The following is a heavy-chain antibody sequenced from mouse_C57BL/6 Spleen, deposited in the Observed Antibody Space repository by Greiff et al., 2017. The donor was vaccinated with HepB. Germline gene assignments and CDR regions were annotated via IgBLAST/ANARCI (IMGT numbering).Heavy chain of an antibody. D-gene: IGHD2-4*01. Sequence: EVHLVESGGGLVQPGGSLSLSCAASGFTFTDYYMSWVRQPPGKALEWLGFIRNKANGYTTEYSASVKGRLTISRDNSQSILYLQMNALRAKDSATYYCARYSAFYYDYEYYFDYWGQGTTLTVSS. J-gene: IGHJ2*01. V-gene: IGHV7-3*01. CDR2: IRNKANGYTT. CDR3: ARYSAFYYDYEYYFDY. CDR1: GFTFTDYY.